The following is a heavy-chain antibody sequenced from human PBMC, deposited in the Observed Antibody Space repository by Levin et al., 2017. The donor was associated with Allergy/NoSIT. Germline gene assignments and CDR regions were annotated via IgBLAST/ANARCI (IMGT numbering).Heavy chain of an antibody. V-gene: IGHV3-23*01. CDR2: IGASSGTT. J-gene: IGHJ4*02. D-gene: IGHD6-13*01. Sequence: GSLRLSCTASGFTFSNYPMSWVRQTPGKGLEWISAIGASSGTTYYTDSVKGRFTISKDYSNNILYLQMNSLRAEDTAVYYCARHLLAAGREYDYWGQGALVTVSS. CDR1: GFTFSNYP. CDR3: ARHLLAAGREYDY.